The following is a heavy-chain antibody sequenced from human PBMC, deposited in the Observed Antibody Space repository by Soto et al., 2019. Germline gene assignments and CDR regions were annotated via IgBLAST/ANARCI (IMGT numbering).Heavy chain of an antibody. CDR1: GGSITTTNYY. V-gene: IGHV4-39*01. Sequence: SETLSLTCNVSGGSITTTNYYWSWVRQPPGKGLEWIANVFYTGDTYNSPSFRSRVTISVDTSKNQFSLKLTSVTAADTAMYCCASFQVPGNFDFWGHGTLVTVSS. CDR3: ASFQVPGNFDF. D-gene: IGHD6-13*01. CDR2: VFYTGDT. J-gene: IGHJ4*01.